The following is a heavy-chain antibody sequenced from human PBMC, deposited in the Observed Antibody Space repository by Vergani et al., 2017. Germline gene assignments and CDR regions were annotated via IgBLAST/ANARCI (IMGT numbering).Heavy chain of an antibody. CDR1: GGSISSYY. J-gene: IGHJ3*02. CDR3: ARDVVVRAAIEGWAFDI. V-gene: IGHV4-59*01. Sequence: QVQLQESGPGLVKPSETLSLTCTVSGGSISSYYWSWIRQPPGKGLEWIVYIYYSGSTNYNPSLKSRVTISVDTSKNQFSLKLSSVTAADTAVYYCARDVVVRAAIEGWAFDIWGQGTMVTVSS. D-gene: IGHD2-2*02. CDR2: IYYSGST.